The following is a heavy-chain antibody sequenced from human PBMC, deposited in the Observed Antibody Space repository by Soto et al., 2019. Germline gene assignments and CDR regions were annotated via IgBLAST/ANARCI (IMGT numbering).Heavy chain of an antibody. CDR2: IDSSDSYT. CDR3: ARKTYYYDSSGYYYVGYDGENAFDI. V-gene: IGHV5-10-1*03. D-gene: IGHD3-22*01. CDR1: GYSFTSYW. Sequence: EVQLVQSGAEVKKPGESLRISCKGSGYSFTSYWISWVRQMPGKGLEWMGRIDSSDSYTNYSPSFQGHVTISADKSISTAYLQWSSLKASDTAMYYCARKTYYYDSSGYYYVGYDGENAFDIWGQGTMVTGSS. J-gene: IGHJ3*02.